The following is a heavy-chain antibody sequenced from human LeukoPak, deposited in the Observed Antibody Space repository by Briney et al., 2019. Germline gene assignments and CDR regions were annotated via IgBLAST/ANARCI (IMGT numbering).Heavy chain of an antibody. V-gene: IGHV1-2*06. CDR1: GYTFTGYY. CDR2: INPNSGGT. J-gene: IGHJ4*02. CDR3: ASCRTSSGCSY. Sequence: ASVKVSCKASGYTFTGYYMHWVRQAPRQGLEWMGRINPNSGGTNDAQKFQGRVTMTRDTSISTAYMELSRLRSDDTAVYYCASCRTSSGCSYWGQGTLVTVSS. D-gene: IGHD6-19*01.